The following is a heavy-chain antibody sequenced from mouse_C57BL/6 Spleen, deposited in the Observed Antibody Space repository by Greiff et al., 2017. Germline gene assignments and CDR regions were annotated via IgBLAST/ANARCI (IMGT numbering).Heavy chain of an antibody. V-gene: IGHV1-50*01. Sequence: VQLQQSGAELVKPGASVKLSCKASGYTFTSYWMQWVKQRPGQGLEWIGEIDPSDSYTNYNQKFKGKATLTVDTSSSTAYMQLSSLTSEDSAVYYCARSGGGYSFDYWGQGTTLTVSS. J-gene: IGHJ2*01. CDR3: ARSGGGYSFDY. D-gene: IGHD3-1*01. CDR2: IDPSDSYT. CDR1: GYTFTSYW.